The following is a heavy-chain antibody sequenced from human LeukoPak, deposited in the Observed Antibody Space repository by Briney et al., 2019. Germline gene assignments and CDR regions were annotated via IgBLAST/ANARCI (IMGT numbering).Heavy chain of an antibody. CDR1: GFTFSSYG. J-gene: IGHJ4*02. V-gene: IGHV3-30*02. CDR3: ARAGGYSYGFPDY. CDR2: IRYDGSNK. Sequence: PGGSLRLSSAASGFTFSSYGMHWVRQAPGKGLEWVAFIRYDGSNKYYADSVKGRFTISRDNSKNTLYLQMNSLRAEDTAVYYCARAGGYSYGFPDYWGQGTPVTVSS. D-gene: IGHD5-18*01.